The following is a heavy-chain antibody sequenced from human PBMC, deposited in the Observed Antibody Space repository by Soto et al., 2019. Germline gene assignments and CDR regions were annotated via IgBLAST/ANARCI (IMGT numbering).Heavy chain of an antibody. D-gene: IGHD3-10*01. J-gene: IGHJ4*02. CDR3: ARETLLWFGEPVSIDY. CDR2: IIPIFGTA. V-gene: IGHV1-69*05. CDR1: GGTFSSYA. Sequence: QVQLVQSGAEVKKPGSSVKVSCKASGGTFSSYAISWVRQAPGQGLEWMGGIIPIFGTANYAQKFQGRVTITXXEXTXXAYMELSSLRSEDTAVYYCARETLLWFGEPVSIDYWGQGTLVTVSS.